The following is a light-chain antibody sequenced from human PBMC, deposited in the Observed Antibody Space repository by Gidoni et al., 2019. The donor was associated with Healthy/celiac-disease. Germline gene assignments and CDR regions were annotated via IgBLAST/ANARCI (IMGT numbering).Light chain of an antibody. V-gene: IGLV2-14*01. J-gene: IGLJ1*01. CDR3: SSYTSSSTPWV. Sequence: QSALTQTAFVSGSPGQSITISFTGPSSDVGGYNYVSWYQQHPGKAPKLMIYEVSNRPSGVSNRFSGSKSGNTASLTISGLQAEDEADYYCSSYTSSSTPWVFGTGTKVTVL. CDR2: EVS. CDR1: SSDVGGYNY.